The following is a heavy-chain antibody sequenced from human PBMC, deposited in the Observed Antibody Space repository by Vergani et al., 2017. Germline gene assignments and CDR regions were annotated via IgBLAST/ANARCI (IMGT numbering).Heavy chain of an antibody. CDR1: GGTFSSYA. Sequence: QVQLVQSGAEVKKPGSSVKVSCKASGGTFSSYAISWVRQAPGQGLEWMGRIIPIFDTANYAQKFQGRVTITADESTSTAYMELSSLRSEDTAVYYCARVAIYDSSGYYYPLDYFDYWGQGTLVTVSS. J-gene: IGHJ4*02. V-gene: IGHV1-69*13. CDR2: IIPIFDTA. D-gene: IGHD3-22*01. CDR3: ARVAIYDSSGYYYPLDYFDY.